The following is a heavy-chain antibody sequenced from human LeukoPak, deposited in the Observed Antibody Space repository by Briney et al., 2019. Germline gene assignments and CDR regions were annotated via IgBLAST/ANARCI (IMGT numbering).Heavy chain of an antibody. J-gene: IGHJ5*02. D-gene: IGHD3-22*01. V-gene: IGHV3-20*04. Sequence: GGSLRLSCAASGFTLEDYGMTRVRQAPGKGLEWVSNINWNGATTGYADSVKGRFTISRDNAKNSLYLQMNSLRAEDSALYYCARDSHYYDSSGYYSNWFDPWGQGTQVTVSS. CDR2: INWNGATT. CDR3: ARDSHYYDSSGYYSNWFDP. CDR1: GFTLEDYG.